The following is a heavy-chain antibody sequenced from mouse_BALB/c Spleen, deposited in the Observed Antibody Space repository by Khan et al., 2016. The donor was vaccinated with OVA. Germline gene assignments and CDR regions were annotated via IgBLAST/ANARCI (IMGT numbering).Heavy chain of an antibody. V-gene: IGHV5-6*01. CDR1: GFTFSTYG. D-gene: IGHD1-1*01. CDR3: ARLAYYYDIEGFAY. Sequence: EVELVESGGDLVKPGGSLKLSCAASGFTFSTYGMSWVRQTPDKRLEWVATISTGGSYTYYPDSVKGRFTISRDNAKNTLYLQRSSLRSEDTAMFYCARLAYYYDIEGFAYWGQGTLVTVST. J-gene: IGHJ3*01. CDR2: ISTGGSYT.